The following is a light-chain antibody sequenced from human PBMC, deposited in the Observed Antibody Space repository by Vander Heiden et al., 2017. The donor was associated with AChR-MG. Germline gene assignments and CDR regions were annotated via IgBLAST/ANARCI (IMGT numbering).Light chain of an antibody. V-gene: IGKV1-5*03. J-gene: IGKJ4*01. CDR3: QQYSSYS. Sequence: DIQMTQSPSTLSASVGDRVTITCRASQNINNWLAWYQQKPGKAPKLLIYRACSLEGGVPSRFSVSGSGTEFTLAISSLQPDDFATYYCQQYSSYSFGGGTKVEIK. CDR2: RAC. CDR1: QNINNW.